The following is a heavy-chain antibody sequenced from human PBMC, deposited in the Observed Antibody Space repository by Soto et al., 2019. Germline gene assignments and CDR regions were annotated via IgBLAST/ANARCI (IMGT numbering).Heavy chain of an antibody. J-gene: IGHJ6*03. CDR1: GGSISSYY. Sequence: SETLSLTCTVSGGSISSYYWSWIRQPPGKGLEWIGYIYYSGSTNYNPSLKSRVTISVDTSKNQFSLKLSSVTAADTAVYYCARGGEYSCYDYPYYYYYMDVWGKGTTVTVSS. CDR3: ARGGEYSCYDYPYYYYYMDV. D-gene: IGHD5-12*01. CDR2: IYYSGST. V-gene: IGHV4-59*01.